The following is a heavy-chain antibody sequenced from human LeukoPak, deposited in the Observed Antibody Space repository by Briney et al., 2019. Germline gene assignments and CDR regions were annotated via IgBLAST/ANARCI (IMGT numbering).Heavy chain of an antibody. Sequence: GGSLRLSCAASGFTFSSYGMHWVRQAPGKGLEWVAVISYDGSNRYYADSVKGRFTISRDNSKNTLYLQMNSLRAEDTAVYYCAKDSGDSSGWSSAFDIWGQGTMVTVSS. D-gene: IGHD6-19*01. J-gene: IGHJ3*02. CDR2: ISYDGSNR. CDR3: AKDSGDSSGWSSAFDI. V-gene: IGHV3-30*18. CDR1: GFTFSSYG.